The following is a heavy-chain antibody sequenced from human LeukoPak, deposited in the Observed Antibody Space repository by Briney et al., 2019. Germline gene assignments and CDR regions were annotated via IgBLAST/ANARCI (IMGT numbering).Heavy chain of an antibody. D-gene: IGHD6-13*01. CDR2: ISGSGGST. J-gene: IGHJ4*02. Sequence: GGSLRLSCAASGFTFSSYAMSWVRQAPGKGLEWVSAISGSGGSTYYADSVKGRFTISRDNAKNSLYLQMNSLRAEDTAVYYCARGPEGSSWTYYFDYWGQGTLVTVSS. V-gene: IGHV3-23*01. CDR3: ARGPEGSSWTYYFDY. CDR1: GFTFSSYA.